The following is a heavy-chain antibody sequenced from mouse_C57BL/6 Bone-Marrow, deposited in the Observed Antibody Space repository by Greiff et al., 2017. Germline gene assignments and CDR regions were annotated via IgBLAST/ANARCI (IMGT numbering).Heavy chain of an antibody. J-gene: IGHJ4*01. D-gene: IGHD2-1*01. CDR1: GFTFKNTY. CDR3: ARANYFYAMDY. V-gene: IGHV14-3*01. Sequence: VQLQQSVAELVRPGASVKLSCTASGFTFKNTYMHWVKQRPEQGLEWIGRIDPANGNTNYAPKFKGKATITADTSSNTAYRQLSSQTSEDTAIYYCARANYFYAMDYWGQGTSVTVSS. CDR2: IDPANGNT.